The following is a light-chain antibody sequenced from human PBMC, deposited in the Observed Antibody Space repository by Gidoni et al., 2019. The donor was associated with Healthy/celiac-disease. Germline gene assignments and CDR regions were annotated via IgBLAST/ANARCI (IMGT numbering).Light chain of an antibody. CDR2: GAS. V-gene: IGKV3D-15*01. CDR3: QPYNNWLYT. J-gene: IGKJ2*01. Sequence: EIVMTQSPATLSVSPGERATLSCRASQSVSSNLAWYQQKPGQAPRLLIYGASTRATGIPARFSGSGSGTEFTLTISILQSEDFAVYYCQPYNNWLYTFGQGTKLEIK. CDR1: QSVSSN.